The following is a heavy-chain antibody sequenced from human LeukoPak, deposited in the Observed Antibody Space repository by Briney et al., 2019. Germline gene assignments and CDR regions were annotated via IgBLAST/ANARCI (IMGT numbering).Heavy chain of an antibody. CDR2: IYSGGST. Sequence: SGGSLRLSCAASGFTVSSDYMSWVRQAPGKGLEWVSVIYSGGSTYYADSVKGRFTISRDNSKNTLYLQMNSLRAEDTAVYYCARADGSGSYNAQFDYWGQGTLVTVSS. J-gene: IGHJ4*02. CDR1: GFTVSSDY. V-gene: IGHV3-66*01. D-gene: IGHD3-10*01. CDR3: ARADGSGSYNAQFDY.